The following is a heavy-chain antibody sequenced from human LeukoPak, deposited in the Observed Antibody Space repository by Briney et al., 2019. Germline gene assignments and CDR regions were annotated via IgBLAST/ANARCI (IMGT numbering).Heavy chain of an antibody. V-gene: IGHV4-34*01. CDR2: INHSGST. CDR1: GGSFSGYY. J-gene: IGHJ4*02. CDR3: ARGGRWSTNFDY. Sequence: SETLSLTRAVYGGSFSGYYWSWIRQPPGKGLEWIGEINHSGSTNYNPSLKSRVTISVDTSKNQFSLKLSSVTAADTAVYYCARGGRWSTNFDYWGQGTLVTVSS. D-gene: IGHD4-23*01.